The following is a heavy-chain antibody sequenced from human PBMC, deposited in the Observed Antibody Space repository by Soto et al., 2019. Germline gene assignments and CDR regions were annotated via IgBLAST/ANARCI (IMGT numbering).Heavy chain of an antibody. D-gene: IGHD3-10*01. CDR3: ARDVSVMTSVFGF. CDR1: GGTFYTYA. J-gene: IGHJ4*02. CDR2: ITPMIGTT. Sequence: QVHLVQSGAEVKRPGSSVRVSCRATGGTFYTYAFTWVRQAPGQGLEWMGGITPMIGTTKHAQKSHGRVTFSADESASTAYMELSNVISDDTAGYYCARDVSVMTSVFGFWGQGTLITVSS. V-gene: IGHV1-69*01.